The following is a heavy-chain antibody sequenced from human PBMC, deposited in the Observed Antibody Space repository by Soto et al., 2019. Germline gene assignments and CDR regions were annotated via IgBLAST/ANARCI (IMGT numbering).Heavy chain of an antibody. CDR2: ISSSGNS. D-gene: IGHD4-17*01. J-gene: IGHJ4*02. CDR3: ARQMSGHDYGDPPDY. Sequence: SETLSLTCSVSGDSISSGTHYWNWIRQHPGKGLEWIGYISSSGNSYYSPSLKSRVFMSVDTSKNLFSLKASDTAMYYCARQMSGHDYGDPPDYWGQGTLVTVSS. CDR1: GDSISSGTHY. V-gene: IGHV4-31*03.